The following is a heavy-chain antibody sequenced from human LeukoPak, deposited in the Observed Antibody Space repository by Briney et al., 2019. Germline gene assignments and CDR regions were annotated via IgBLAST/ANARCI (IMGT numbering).Heavy chain of an antibody. J-gene: IGHJ4*02. Sequence: GGSLRLSCAASGFTFSNYAMTWVRQAPGKGLEWVSAISGSGGSKSYVDSVEARFSISRYNSKNTLFLQMNSLSAEDTAVYYCTTDPPTPSIAVAGIRSNWGQGTLVTVSS. D-gene: IGHD6-19*01. CDR2: ISGSGGSK. CDR1: GFTFSNYA. CDR3: TTDPPTPSIAVAGIRSN. V-gene: IGHV3-23*01.